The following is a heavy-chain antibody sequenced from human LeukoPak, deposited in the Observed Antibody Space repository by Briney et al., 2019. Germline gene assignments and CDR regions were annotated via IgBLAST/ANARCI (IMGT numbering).Heavy chain of an antibody. Sequence: GGSLRLSCAASGFTFSSYGMPWVRQAPGKGLEWVAVIWYDGSNKYYADSVKGRFTISRDNSKNTLYLQMNSLRAEDTAVYYCARDSDSSDYFDYWGRGTLVTVSS. CDR1: GFTFSSYG. CDR2: IWYDGSNK. J-gene: IGHJ4*02. D-gene: IGHD3-22*01. CDR3: ARDSDSSDYFDY. V-gene: IGHV3-33*01.